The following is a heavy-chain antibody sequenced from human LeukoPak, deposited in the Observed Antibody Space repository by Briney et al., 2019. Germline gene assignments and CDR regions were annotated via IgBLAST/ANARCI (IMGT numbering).Heavy chain of an antibody. V-gene: IGHV5-51*01. CDR1: GXSFTSYW. D-gene: IGHD6-13*01. J-gene: IGHJ5*01. CDR3: ARSYSKNWYDY. CDR2: IFPGDSDI. Sequence: GESLKISFKGSGXSFTSYWIGWVRQMPGKGLEWMGIIFPGDSDIRYSPSFQGQVTLSVDKSISTAYLQWSSLKASDTAMFYCARSYSKNWYDYWGQGTLVTVSS.